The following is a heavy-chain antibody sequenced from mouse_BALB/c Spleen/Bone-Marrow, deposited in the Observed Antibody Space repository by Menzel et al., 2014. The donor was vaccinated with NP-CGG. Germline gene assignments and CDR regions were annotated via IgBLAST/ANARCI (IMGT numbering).Heavy chain of an antibody. Sequence: EVQLVESGPGLVKPSQSLSLICTVTGYSITSDYAWNWIRQFPGNKLEWMGYISYSGNTRYNPSLKSRISISRDTSKNQFFLQLNSVTTEDTATYYCARTHYYGSSYPYWGQGTLVTLSA. D-gene: IGHD1-1*01. V-gene: IGHV3-2*02. CDR1: GYSITSDYA. CDR2: ISYSGNT. J-gene: IGHJ3*01. CDR3: ARTHYYGSSYPY.